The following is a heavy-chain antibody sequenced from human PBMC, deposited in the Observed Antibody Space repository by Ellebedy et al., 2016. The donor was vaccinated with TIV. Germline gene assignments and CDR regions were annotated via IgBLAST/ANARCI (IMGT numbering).Heavy chain of an antibody. D-gene: IGHD3-22*01. J-gene: IGHJ3*02. V-gene: IGHV4-4*07. CDR3: ARFFRRITMIVVVIDDAFDI. CDR2: IYTSGST. Sequence: MPSETLSLTCTVSGGSISSYYWSWIRQPAGKGLEWIGRIYTSGSTNYNPSLKSRVTMSVDTSKNQFYLKLSSVTAADTAVYYCARFFRRITMIVVVIDDAFDIWGQGTMVTVSS. CDR1: GGSISSYY.